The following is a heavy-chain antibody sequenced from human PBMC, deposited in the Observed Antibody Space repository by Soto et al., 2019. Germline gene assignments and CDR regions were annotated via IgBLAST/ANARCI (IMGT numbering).Heavy chain of an antibody. D-gene: IGHD2-2*01. Sequence: GESLKISCKGSGYSFTSYWIGWVRQMPGKGLEWMGIIYPGDSDTRYSPSFQGQVTISADKSISTAYLQWSSLKASDTAMYYCARLGDYCSSTSCHYYYYYGMDVWGQGTPVTVSS. J-gene: IGHJ6*02. V-gene: IGHV5-51*01. CDR2: IYPGDSDT. CDR3: ARLGDYCSSTSCHYYYYYGMDV. CDR1: GYSFTSYW.